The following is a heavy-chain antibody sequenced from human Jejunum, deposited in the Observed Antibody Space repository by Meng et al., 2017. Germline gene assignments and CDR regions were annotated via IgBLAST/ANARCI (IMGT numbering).Heavy chain of an antibody. Sequence: GGSLRLSCAASGFTFYKYWMSWVRQAPGKGLEWVANMNQDGSEKNFLDSVKGRFTISRDNAKNSLDLQMDRLRAEDTAVYYCARDLGYSTFDIWGQGTMVT. CDR1: GFTFYKYW. J-gene: IGHJ3*02. V-gene: IGHV3-7*01. D-gene: IGHD2-15*01. CDR2: MNQDGSEK. CDR3: ARDLGYSTFDI.